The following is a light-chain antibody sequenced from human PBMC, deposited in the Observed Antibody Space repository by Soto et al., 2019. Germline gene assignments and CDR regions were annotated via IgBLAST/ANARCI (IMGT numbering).Light chain of an antibody. J-gene: IGLJ3*02. CDR1: SSDVGGYNF. Sequence: QSVLTQPASVSGSPGQSITISYTGTSSDVGGYNFVSWYQQHPGKAPRLIIYEVSSRPSGVSYRFSGSKSGNTASLTISGLQAEDEADYYCSSYTLRNTLVLFGGGTKVTVL. V-gene: IGLV2-14*01. CDR2: EVS. CDR3: SSYTLRNTLVL.